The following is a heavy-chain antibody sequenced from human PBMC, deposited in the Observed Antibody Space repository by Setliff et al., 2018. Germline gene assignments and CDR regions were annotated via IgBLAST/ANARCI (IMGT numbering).Heavy chain of an antibody. CDR2: INPNDGYT. CDR1: GHSLTSNH. J-gene: IGHJ5*02. CDR3: ARDPFRNYDTAPVWFDP. Sequence: ASVKVSCKASGHSLTSNHFHWGRQAPGKGLEWMGTINPNDGYTIYAPAFQGRVAMTTDTSTGTAYMELRSLTSDDTAVYYCARDPFRNYDTAPVWFDPWGQGTLVTVSS. V-gene: IGHV1-46*01. D-gene: IGHD3-22*01.